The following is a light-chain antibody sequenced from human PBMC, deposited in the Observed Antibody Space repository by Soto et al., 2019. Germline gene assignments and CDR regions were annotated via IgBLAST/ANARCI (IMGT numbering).Light chain of an antibody. Sequence: QSVLTQPPSVSAAPGQKVTISCSRSSSNIGNNYVSWYQQLPGTAPKLLIYDNNKRPSGIPDRFSGSKSGTSATLGITGLQTGDEADYYCGTWGSSLSAVVFGGGTKVTVL. V-gene: IGLV1-51*01. J-gene: IGLJ2*01. CDR2: DNN. CDR3: GTWGSSLSAVV. CDR1: SSNIGNNY.